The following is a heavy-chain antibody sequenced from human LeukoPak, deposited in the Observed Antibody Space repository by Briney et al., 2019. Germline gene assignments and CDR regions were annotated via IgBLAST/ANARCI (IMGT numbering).Heavy chain of an antibody. CDR2: IYYSGST. Sequence: PSQTLSLTCTVSGGSISSGDYYWSWIRQPPGKGLEWIGYIYYSGSTYYNPSLKSRVTLSVDTSKNQFSLKLSSVTAADTAVYYCARVGASSSSWYSGDYWGQGTLVTVSS. CDR1: GGSISSGDYY. CDR3: ARVGASSSSWYSGDY. V-gene: IGHV4-30-4*08. J-gene: IGHJ4*02. D-gene: IGHD6-13*01.